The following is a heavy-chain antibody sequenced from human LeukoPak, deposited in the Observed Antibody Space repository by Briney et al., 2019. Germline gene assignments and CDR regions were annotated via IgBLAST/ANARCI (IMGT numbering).Heavy chain of an antibody. CDR1: GFTFSGYE. CDR3: ARGRFGSC. V-gene: IGHV3-48*03. CDR2: ISSSGNSI. D-gene: IGHD6-13*01. Sequence: PGGSLRLSCTASGFTFSGYEMNWVRQAPGKGLEWVSYISSSGNSIYYADSVKGRFTISRDNAKSSLYLQMNSLRAEDMAVYYCARGRFGSCWGQGTLVTVSS. J-gene: IGHJ1*01.